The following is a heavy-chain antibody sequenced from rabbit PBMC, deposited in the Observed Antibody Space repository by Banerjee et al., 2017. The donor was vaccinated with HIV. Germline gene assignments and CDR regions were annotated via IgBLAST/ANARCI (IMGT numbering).Heavy chain of an antibody. CDR1: GFDFSSYY. CDR2: IYAGKGNT. D-gene: IGHD1-1*01. J-gene: IGHJ4*01. CDR3: ARRYATGSGAYNL. V-gene: IGHV1S7*01. Sequence: QLVESGGGLVTLGGSLKLSCKASGFDFSSYYMNWVRQAPGKGLKWIGRIYAGKGNTDYASWVNGRFTISSDNAQNTVDLQMNSLTAADTATYFCARRYATGSGAYNLWGQGTLVTVS.